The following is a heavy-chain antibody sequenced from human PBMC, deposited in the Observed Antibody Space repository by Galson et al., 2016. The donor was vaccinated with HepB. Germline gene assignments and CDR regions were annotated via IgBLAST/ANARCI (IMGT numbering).Heavy chain of an antibody. CDR2: ISTRRTT. V-gene: IGHV3-23*01. D-gene: IGHD1-1*01. CDR1: GFVFSNFG. J-gene: IGHJ4*02. CDR3: AKERLVRRIFDH. Sequence: SLRLSCAASGFVFSNFGLSWVRQAPGKGLEWVASISTRRTTYYSDSVQGRFTISRDNSNNTLYLQMNGLRAEDPAVYYCAKERLVRRIFDHWGQGNLLTVSS.